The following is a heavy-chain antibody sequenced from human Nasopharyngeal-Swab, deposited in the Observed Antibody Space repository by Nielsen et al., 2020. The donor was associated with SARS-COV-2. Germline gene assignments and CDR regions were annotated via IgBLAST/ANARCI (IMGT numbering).Heavy chain of an antibody. J-gene: IGHJ4*02. Sequence: ASVKVSCKASGYTFSNYGITWVRQAPGQGLEWMGLIFSRSDTRGLAHIFKGRVTMTWDTSTNTVYMELSSLTSDDTAVYFCAREAPSTFFFDSWGQGTLLTVSS. CDR3: AREAPSTFFFDS. V-gene: IGHV1-46*01. D-gene: IGHD1-1*01. CDR2: IFSRSDTR. CDR1: GYTFSNYG.